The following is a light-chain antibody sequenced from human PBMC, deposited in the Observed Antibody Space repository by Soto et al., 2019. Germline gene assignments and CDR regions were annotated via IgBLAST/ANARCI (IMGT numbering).Light chain of an antibody. CDR3: QQFNNYPLS. V-gene: IGKV1D-13*01. J-gene: IGKJ4*01. Sequence: AIRLTQSPSSLSASVGDRVTITCRASQGISSALAWYQQKPWKAPKLLIYDASSLESGVPSRFSGSRSGTDFTLTCGSLQPEDCAPYYCQQFNNYPLSFGGGTKVEIK. CDR1: QGISSA. CDR2: DAS.